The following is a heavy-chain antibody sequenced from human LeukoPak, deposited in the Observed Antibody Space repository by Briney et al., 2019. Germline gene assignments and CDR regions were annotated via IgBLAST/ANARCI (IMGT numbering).Heavy chain of an antibody. D-gene: IGHD3-22*01. CDR3: AQGYYDSSGYYYLGY. J-gene: IGHJ4*02. CDR1: GFTFSSYA. CDR2: ISGSGGST. Sequence: GRSLRLSCAASGFTFSSYAMSWVRQAPGKGLEWVSAISGSGGSTYYADSVKGRFTISRDNSKNTLYLQMNSLRAEDTAVYYCAQGYYDSSGYYYLGYWGQGTLVTVSS. V-gene: IGHV3-23*01.